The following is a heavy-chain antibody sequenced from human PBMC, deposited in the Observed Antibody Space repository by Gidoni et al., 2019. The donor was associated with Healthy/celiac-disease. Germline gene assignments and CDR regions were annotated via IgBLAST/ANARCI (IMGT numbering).Heavy chain of an antibody. CDR1: GFTFGSYA. D-gene: IGHD2-2*01. J-gene: IGHJ4*02. CDR3: AKDRDIVVVPAPDY. CDR2: ISGSGGST. V-gene: IGHV3-23*01. Sequence: EVQLLESGGGLVQPGGSLRLSCAASGFTFGSYAMSWVRQAPGKGLVGGSAISGSGGSTYYADSVKGRFTISRDNSKNTLYLQMNSLRAEDTAVYYCAKDRDIVVVPAPDYWGQGTLVTVSS.